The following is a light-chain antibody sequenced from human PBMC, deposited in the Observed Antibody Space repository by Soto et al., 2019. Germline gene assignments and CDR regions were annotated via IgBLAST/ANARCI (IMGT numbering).Light chain of an antibody. CDR2: GAS. CDR1: QTISNTF. J-gene: IGKJ4*01. Sequence: DILLTQSPGTLSLSPGERATLSWGASQTISNTFLACYQQRPGQAPRLLIYGASGRAAGIPDRLSGSGSGTDFTLSISRMEPEDFAVYYCQQYGVSPTFGGGTKVDIK. CDR3: QQYGVSPT. V-gene: IGKV3-20*01.